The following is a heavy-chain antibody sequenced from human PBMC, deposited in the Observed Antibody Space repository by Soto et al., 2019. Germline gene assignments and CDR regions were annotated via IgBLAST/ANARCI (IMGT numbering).Heavy chain of an antibody. CDR1: GGSIISGGYY. CDR3: ARGIEGWYQGRYYYGMDV. J-gene: IGHJ6*02. Sequence: ILSLTCTVSGGSIISGGYYWSWIRKHPGKGLEWIGHIYYSGFTYYTPSLKSRVTMSVDTSKNQFSLKLSSVTAADTAVYYCARGIEGWYQGRYYYGMDVWGQGTTVTVSS. CDR2: IYYSGFT. V-gene: IGHV4-31*03. D-gene: IGHD6-19*01.